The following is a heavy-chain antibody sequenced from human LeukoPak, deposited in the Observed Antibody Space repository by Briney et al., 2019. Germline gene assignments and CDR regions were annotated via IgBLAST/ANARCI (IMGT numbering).Heavy chain of an antibody. J-gene: IGHJ4*02. CDR2: ISSSGSTI. CDR1: GFTFSDYY. V-gene: IGHV3-11*04. Sequence: GGSLRLSCAASGFTFSDYYMSWIRQAPGKGLEWVSYISSSGSTIYYADSVKGRFTISRDNSKNTLYLQMDSLRADDTAVYFCARDSIRQQLYYFDYWGRGTLVTVSS. D-gene: IGHD6-13*01. CDR3: ARDSIRQQLYYFDY.